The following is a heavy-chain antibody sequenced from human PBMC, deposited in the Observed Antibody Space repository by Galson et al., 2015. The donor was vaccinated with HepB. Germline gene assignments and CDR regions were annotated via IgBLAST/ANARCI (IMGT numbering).Heavy chain of an antibody. CDR3: AKDPYLYSALAGTMAGFDY. CDR1: GFIFRHHA. CDR2: INGRGSTT. D-gene: IGHD6-19*01. Sequence: SLRLSCAGSGFIFRHHAMAWIRQAPGKGLEWVSGINGRGSTTYYADAVKGRFSISRDNSKNTLYLQMNSLRAEDTALYYCAKDPYLYSALAGTMAGFDYWGQGTLVTVSS. J-gene: IGHJ4*02. V-gene: IGHV3-23*01.